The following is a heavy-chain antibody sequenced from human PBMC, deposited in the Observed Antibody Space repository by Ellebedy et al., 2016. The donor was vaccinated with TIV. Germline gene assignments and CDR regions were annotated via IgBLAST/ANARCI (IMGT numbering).Heavy chain of an antibody. J-gene: IGHJ5*02. D-gene: IGHD3-16*01. CDR1: GASVSSYF. Sequence: MPGGSLRLSCTASGASVSSYFWSWIRQSPGKVLEWIGYITPSGSTNYNPSLKSRVTMSRDPSKNSLSLHLASVTATDTAIYYCAKIVSGGASFDPWGQGTLVTVSS. V-gene: IGHV4-59*02. CDR3: AKIVSGGASFDP. CDR2: ITPSGST.